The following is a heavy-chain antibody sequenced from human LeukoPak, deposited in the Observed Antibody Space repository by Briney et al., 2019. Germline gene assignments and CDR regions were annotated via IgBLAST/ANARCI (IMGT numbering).Heavy chain of an antibody. CDR2: INHSGST. D-gene: IGHD6-19*01. Sequence: PSETLSLTCAVYGGSFSGYYWSWIRQPPGKGLEWIGEINHSGSTNYNPSLKSRVTISVDTSENQFSLKLSSVTAADTAVYYCARTPWLVPNYFDYWGQGTLVTVSS. CDR1: GGSFSGYY. J-gene: IGHJ4*02. V-gene: IGHV4-34*01. CDR3: ARTPWLVPNYFDY.